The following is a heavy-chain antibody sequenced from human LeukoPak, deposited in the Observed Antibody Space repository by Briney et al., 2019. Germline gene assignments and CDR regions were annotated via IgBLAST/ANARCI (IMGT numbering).Heavy chain of an antibody. CDR1: GGTFSSYA. J-gene: IGHJ4*02. CDR2: IIPIFGTA. V-gene: IGHV1-69*13. CDR3: ARVGHYYDSSGYED. Sequence: ASVKVSCKASGGTFSSYASSWVRQAPGQGLEWMGGIIPIFGTANYAQKFQGRVTITADESTSTAYMELSSLRSEDTAVYYCARVGHYYDSSGYEDWGQGTLVTVSS. D-gene: IGHD3-22*01.